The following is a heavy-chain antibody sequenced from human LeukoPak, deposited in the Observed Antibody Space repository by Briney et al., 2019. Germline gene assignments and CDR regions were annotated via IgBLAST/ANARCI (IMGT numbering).Heavy chain of an antibody. D-gene: IGHD1-26*01. CDR2: INHSGST. V-gene: IGHV4-34*01. CDR1: GGPFSGYY. J-gene: IGHJ3*01. Sequence: SETLSLTYAVYGGPFSGYYWSWIRQPTGKGLEWIGEINHSGSTNYNPSLKSRVTISVDTSKNQFSLKLSSVTAADTAVYYCARLVGATTTHNWGQGTMVTVSS. CDR3: ARLVGATTTHN.